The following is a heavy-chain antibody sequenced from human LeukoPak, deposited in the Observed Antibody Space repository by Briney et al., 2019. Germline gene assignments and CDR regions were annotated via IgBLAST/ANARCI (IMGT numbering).Heavy chain of an antibody. V-gene: IGHV1-18*01. CDR2: ISAYNGNT. J-gene: IGHJ6*02. Sequence: EASVTVSCKASGYTFTSYGISWVRQAPGQGLEWMGWISAYNGNTNYAQKLQGRVTMTTDTSTSTAYMELRSLRSEDTAVYYCARQAVTISYYYYGMDVWGQGTTVTVSS. CDR3: ARQAVTISYYYYGMDV. D-gene: IGHD4-17*01. CDR1: GYTFTSYG.